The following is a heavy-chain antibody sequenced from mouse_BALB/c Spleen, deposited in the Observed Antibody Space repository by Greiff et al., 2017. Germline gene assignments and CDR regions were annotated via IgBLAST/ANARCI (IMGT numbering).Heavy chain of an antibody. CDR2: ISNGGGST. J-gene: IGHJ3*01. CDR3: ARHRYYGSSYVWFAY. V-gene: IGHV5-12-2*01. D-gene: IGHD1-1*01. Sequence: DVQLQESGGGLVQPGGSLKLSCAASGFTFSSYTMSWVRQTPEKRLEWVAYISNGGGSTYYPDTVKGRFTISRDNAKNTLYLQMSSLKSEDTAMYYCARHRYYGSSYVWFAYWGQGTLVTVSA. CDR1: GFTFSSYT.